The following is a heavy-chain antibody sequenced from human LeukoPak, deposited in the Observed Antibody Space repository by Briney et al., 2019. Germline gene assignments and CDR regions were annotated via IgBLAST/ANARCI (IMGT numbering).Heavy chain of an antibody. Sequence: SETLSLTCTVSGGSISSYYWSWIRQPPGKGLEWIGYIYYSGSTYYNPSLKSRVTISVDTSKNQFSLKLSSVTAADTAVYYCARLGPGYWGQGTLVTVSS. V-gene: IGHV4-59*08. CDR3: ARLGPGY. CDR2: IYYSGST. CDR1: GGSISSYY. J-gene: IGHJ4*02. D-gene: IGHD7-27*01.